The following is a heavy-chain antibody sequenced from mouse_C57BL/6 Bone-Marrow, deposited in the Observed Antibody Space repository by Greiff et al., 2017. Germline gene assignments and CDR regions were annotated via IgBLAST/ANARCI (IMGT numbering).Heavy chain of an antibody. CDR2: INPGSGCT. CDR1: GYAFTNYL. Sequence: QVQLQQSGAELVRPGTSVKVSCKASGYAFTNYLIEWVKQRPGQGLEWIGVINPGSGCTNYNEKFKGKATLTADKSSSTAYMQLSSLTSEDSAVYFCARGRGYSNLRFAWFAYWGQGTLVTVSA. J-gene: IGHJ3*01. V-gene: IGHV1-54*01. CDR3: ARGRGYSNLRFAWFAY. D-gene: IGHD2-5*01.